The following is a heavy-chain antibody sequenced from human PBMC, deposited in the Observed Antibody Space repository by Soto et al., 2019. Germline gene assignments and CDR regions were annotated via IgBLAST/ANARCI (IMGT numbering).Heavy chain of an antibody. D-gene: IGHD3-10*01. CDR1: GHLFNNHW. CDR3: ARGYFDSGHGYNL. Sequence: GESLKISCKGPGHLFNNHWIGWVRQTPGKGLEWMGLIFTRDSETKTSPSFQGHVSFSVDNSINTVYLQWTSLKTTDTGIYFCARGYFDSGHGYNLWGQGTLVTVSS. J-gene: IGHJ5*02. CDR2: IFTRDSET. V-gene: IGHV5-51*01.